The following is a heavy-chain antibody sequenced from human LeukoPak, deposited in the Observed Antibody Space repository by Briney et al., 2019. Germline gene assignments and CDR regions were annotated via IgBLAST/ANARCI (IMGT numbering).Heavy chain of an antibody. CDR2: TFYTSKSNN. CDR1: GDSVSISSAS. V-gene: IGHV6-1*01. CDR3: ARIRYYDYTGFFVY. Sequence: SQTLSLTCAISGDSVSISSASWNWFRQSPSRGLEWVGNTFYTSKSNNDYSVAVKSRITINPDTSKNHFSLQLNSVTPEDTAVYYCARIRYYDYTGFFVYWGQGTLVTVSS. D-gene: IGHD3-22*01. J-gene: IGHJ4*02.